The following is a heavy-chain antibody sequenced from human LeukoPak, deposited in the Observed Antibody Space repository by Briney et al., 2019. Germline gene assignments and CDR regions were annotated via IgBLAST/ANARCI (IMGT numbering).Heavy chain of an antibody. CDR2: ISSSGSTK. Sequence: GGSLRLSCVTSGFIFSSYAMSWVRQAPGKGLEWGSYISSSGSTKDYADSVKGRCTISRDNAKNSLYLQMNSLRAEDTGIYYCARDRNPTAITTTSGYWGQGTLVTVTS. D-gene: IGHD4-11*01. CDR1: GFIFSSYA. V-gene: IGHV3-48*03. CDR3: ARDRNPTAITTTSGY. J-gene: IGHJ4*02.